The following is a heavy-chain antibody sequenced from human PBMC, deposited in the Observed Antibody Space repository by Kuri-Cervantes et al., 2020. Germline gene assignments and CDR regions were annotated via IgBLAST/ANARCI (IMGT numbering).Heavy chain of an antibody. CDR1: GFTFSSYG. D-gene: IGHD7-27*01. J-gene: IGHJ6*02. CDR2: IWYDGSNK. V-gene: IGHV3-33*01. CDR3: ARDILKLGNPYYYYYGMDV. Sequence: GESLKISCAASGFTFSSYGMHWVRQAPGKGLEWVAVIWYDGSNKYYAGSVKGRFTISRDNSKNTLYLQMNSLRAEDTAVYYCARDILKLGNPYYYYYGMDVWGQGTTVTVSS.